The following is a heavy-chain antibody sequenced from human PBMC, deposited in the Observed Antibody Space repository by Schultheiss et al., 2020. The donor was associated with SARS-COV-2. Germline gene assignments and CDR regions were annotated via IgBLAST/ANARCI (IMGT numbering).Heavy chain of an antibody. CDR2: IYYSGST. CDR3: ARDPNYYDSSGYS. D-gene: IGHD3-22*01. J-gene: IGHJ3*01. CDR1: GGSISSSSYY. Sequence: SETLSLTCTVSGGSISSSSYYWGWIRQPPGKGLEWIGSIYYSGSTYYNPSLKSRVTISVDTSKNQFSLKLSSVTAADTAVYYCARDPNYYDSSGYSWGQGTMVTVSS. V-gene: IGHV4-39*02.